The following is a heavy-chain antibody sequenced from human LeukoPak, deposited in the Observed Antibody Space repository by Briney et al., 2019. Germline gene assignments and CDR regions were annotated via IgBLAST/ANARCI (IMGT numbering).Heavy chain of an antibody. J-gene: IGHJ4*02. CDR1: GFTVTRNY. D-gene: IGHD3-10*01. Sequence: GGSLRLSCAASGFTVTRNYMSWVRQAPGKGLEWVSAISGSGGSTYYADSVKGRFTISRDNSKNTLYLQMNSLRAEDTAVYYCAKGRYGSGSYYLDYWGQGTLVTVSS. CDR3: AKGRYGSGSYYLDY. V-gene: IGHV3-23*01. CDR2: ISGSGGST.